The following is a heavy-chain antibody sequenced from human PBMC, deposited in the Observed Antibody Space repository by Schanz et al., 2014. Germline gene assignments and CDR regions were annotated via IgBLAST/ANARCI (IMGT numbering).Heavy chain of an antibody. Sequence: EVQLLDSGGGLVQPGGSLRLSCAASGFTFSTYAMSWVRQAPGKGLEWVSAISGRGGSTYYAVSVKGRFTISGDNSKNTLYLQMNSLRAEYTAVYYCAKDPSHGDYDYYFDDWGQGTLVTGSS. J-gene: IGHJ4*03. V-gene: IGHV3-23*01. D-gene: IGHD3-16*01. CDR3: AKDPSHGDYDYYFDD. CDR1: GFTFSTYA. CDR2: ISGRGGST.